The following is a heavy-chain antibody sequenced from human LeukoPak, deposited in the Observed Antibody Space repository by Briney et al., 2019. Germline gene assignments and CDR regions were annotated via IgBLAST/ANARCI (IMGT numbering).Heavy chain of an antibody. CDR1: GYSIINPYY. V-gene: IGHV4-38-2*01. CDR3: ARFGSTSGRGFDP. Sequence: RASETLSLTCAVSGYSIINPYYWGWIRQPPGKGLEWIGTVYHSGATYFNPSLKSRVTILLDTSKNQFSLKLTSVTAADTAVYYCARFGSTSGRGFDPWGQGTLVTVSS. J-gene: IGHJ5*02. D-gene: IGHD2-2*01. CDR2: VYHSGAT.